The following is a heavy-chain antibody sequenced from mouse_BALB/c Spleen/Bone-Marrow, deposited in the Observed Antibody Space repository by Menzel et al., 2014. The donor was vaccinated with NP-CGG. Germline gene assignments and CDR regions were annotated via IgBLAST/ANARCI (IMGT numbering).Heavy chain of an antibody. CDR1: GFTFSNYW. V-gene: IGHV6-6*02. CDR2: IRWKSNNYAT. Sequence: EVQLQESGGGLVQPGGSMKLSCVASGFTFSNYWMNWVRQSPEKGLEWVAEIRWKSNNYATHYAESVKGRFTISRDDSKSSVYLQMNNLRAEDTGIYYCTTGFAYWGQGTLVTVSA. J-gene: IGHJ3*01. CDR3: TTGFAY.